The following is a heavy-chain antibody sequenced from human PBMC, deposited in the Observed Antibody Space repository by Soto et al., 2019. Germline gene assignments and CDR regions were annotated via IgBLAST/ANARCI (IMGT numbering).Heavy chain of an antibody. CDR1: GGSVSSGSHY. CDR2: IFYTGST. V-gene: IGHV4-61*01. J-gene: IGHJ6*02. Sequence: SETLSLTCTVSGGSVSSGSHYWSWIRQTPGKGLEWIGYIFYTGSTNYNPSLKGRVTMSVDTSKDQVSLRLRSVTAADTAVYFCERDQYELRSGSYYYAMEVWGQGTKVTVSS. D-gene: IGHD3-3*01. CDR3: ERDQYELRSGSYYYAMEV.